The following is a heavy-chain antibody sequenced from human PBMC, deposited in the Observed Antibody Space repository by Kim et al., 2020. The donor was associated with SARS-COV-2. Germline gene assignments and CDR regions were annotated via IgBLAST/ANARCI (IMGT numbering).Heavy chain of an antibody. V-gene: IGHV3-33*06. J-gene: IGHJ6*02. CDR3: AKGDILTGYYDTLYYYGMDV. CDR1: GFTFSSYG. CDR2: IWYDGSNK. D-gene: IGHD3-9*01. Sequence: GGSLRLSCAASGFTFSSYGMHWVRQAPGKGLEWVAVIWYDGSNKYYADSVKGRFTISRDNSKNTLYLQMNSLRAEDTAVYYCAKGDILTGYYDTLYYYGMDVWGQGTTVTVSS.